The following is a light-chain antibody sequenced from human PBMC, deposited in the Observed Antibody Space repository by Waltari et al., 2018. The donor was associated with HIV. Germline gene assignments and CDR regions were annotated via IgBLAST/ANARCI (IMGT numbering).Light chain of an antibody. CDR3: QQYGSSPPVT. Sequence: EIVLTQSPGTLSLSPGERATLSCRASQSVSSSYLAWYQQKPGQAPRLLSYGASSRATGIPDRVSGSGSGTDFTLTISRLEPEDFAVYYCQQYGSSPPVTFGQGTKLEIK. CDR1: QSVSSSY. J-gene: IGKJ2*01. CDR2: GAS. V-gene: IGKV3-20*01.